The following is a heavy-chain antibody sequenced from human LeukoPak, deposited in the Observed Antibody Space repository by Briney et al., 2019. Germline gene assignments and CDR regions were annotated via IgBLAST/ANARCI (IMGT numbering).Heavy chain of an antibody. J-gene: IGHJ6*03. CDR2: IYYSGST. D-gene: IGHD6-6*01. CDR1: GGSISSYY. V-gene: IGHV4-59*08. CDR3: ARQSIAARGYYYYMDV. Sequence: PSETLSLTCTVSGGSISSYYWSWIRQPPGKGLEWIGYIYYSGSTNYNPSLKSRVTISVDTSKNHFSLRLSSVTAADTAVYYCARQSIAARGYYYYMDVWGKGTTVTVSS.